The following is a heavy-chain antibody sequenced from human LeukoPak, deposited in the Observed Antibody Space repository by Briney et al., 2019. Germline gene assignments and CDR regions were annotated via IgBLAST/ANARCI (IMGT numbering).Heavy chain of an antibody. CDR3: ARRILRGSFDY. J-gene: IGHJ4*02. CDR1: GGSVRSGSYY. CDR2: INTSGST. D-gene: IGHD3-10*01. V-gene: IGHV4-61*02. Sequence: SETLSLTCTVSGGSVRSGSYYWNWIRQPAGKGLEWIGRINTSGSTNYNPSLKSRVTISVDTSKNQFPLKLSSVTAADTAVYYCARRILRGSFDYWGQGALVTVSS.